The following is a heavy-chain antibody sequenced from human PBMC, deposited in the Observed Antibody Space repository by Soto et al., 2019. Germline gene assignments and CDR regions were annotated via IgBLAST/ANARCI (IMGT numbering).Heavy chain of an antibody. V-gene: IGHV4-38-2*01. Sequence: SETQSLTCVVSGYSISSGYFWGWIRQPPGKALEFIGNIYYSGSTYYNPSLKSRASLSVDTSNNQFSLKLSSVTVADTAVYYCVRVLSEDWSDPWGQGTLVTVSS. CDR3: VRVLSEDWSDP. CDR1: GYSISSGYF. CDR2: IYYSGST. J-gene: IGHJ5*02.